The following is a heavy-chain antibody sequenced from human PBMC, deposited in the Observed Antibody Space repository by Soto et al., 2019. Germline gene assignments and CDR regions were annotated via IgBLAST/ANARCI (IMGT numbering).Heavy chain of an antibody. V-gene: IGHV3-30-3*01. D-gene: IGHD3-16*01. CDR3: ARDSITRVSSDVPGMDV. CDR2: ISYDGSNK. J-gene: IGHJ6*02. Sequence: SLRLSCAASGFTFSSYAMHWVRQAPGKGLEWVAVISYDGSNKYYADSVKGRFTISRDNSKNTLYLQMNSLRAEDTAVYYCARDSITRVSSDVPGMDVWGQGTTVTVSS. CDR1: GFTFSSYA.